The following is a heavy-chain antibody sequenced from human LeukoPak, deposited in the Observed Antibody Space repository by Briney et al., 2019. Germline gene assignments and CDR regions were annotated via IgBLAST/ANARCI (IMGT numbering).Heavy chain of an antibody. CDR3: ARDREYYYESYGMDV. V-gene: IGHV3-74*01. CDR1: GFTFSSYW. J-gene: IGHJ6*02. D-gene: IGHD3-10*01. Sequence: QAGGSLRLSCAASGFTFSSYWMHWVRQAPGKRLVWVSRINSDGSSTSYADSVKGRFTISRDNAKNTLYLQMNSLRAEDTAVYYCARDREYYYESYGMDVWGQGTTVTVSS. CDR2: INSDGSST.